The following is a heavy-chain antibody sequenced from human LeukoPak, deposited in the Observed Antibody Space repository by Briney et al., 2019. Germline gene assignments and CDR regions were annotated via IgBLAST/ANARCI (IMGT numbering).Heavy chain of an antibody. CDR3: ASGSGVGTMIPDDTFDI. CDR1: GNTLTELS. Sequence: ASVKVSCKVSGNTLTELSIHWVRQTPGKGLEWLGGFDPEAVKTAYAQKLQGRLTMTEDTSADTAYLELSRLTFDDTAVYYCASGSGVGTMIPDDTFDIWGQGTVVTVSS. V-gene: IGHV1-24*01. CDR2: FDPEAVKT. D-gene: IGHD3-10*01. J-gene: IGHJ3*02.